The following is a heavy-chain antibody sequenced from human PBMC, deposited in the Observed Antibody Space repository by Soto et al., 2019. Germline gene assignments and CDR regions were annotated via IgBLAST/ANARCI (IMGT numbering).Heavy chain of an antibody. D-gene: IGHD3-3*01. CDR3: ARHGGYYDFWSGYSKSDYFDY. CDR2: IYYSGST. J-gene: IGHJ4*02. Sequence: SETLSLTCTVSGGSISSSSYYWGWIRQPPGKGLEWIGSIYYSGSTYYNPSLKSRVTISVDTSKDQFSLKLSSVTAADTAVYYCARHGGYYDFWSGYSKSDYFDYWGQGTLVTVSS. V-gene: IGHV4-39*01. CDR1: GGSISSSSYY.